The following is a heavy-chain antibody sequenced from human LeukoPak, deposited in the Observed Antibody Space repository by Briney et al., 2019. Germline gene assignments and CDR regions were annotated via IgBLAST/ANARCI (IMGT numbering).Heavy chain of an antibody. CDR2: INWNGGST. CDR1: GFTFDDYG. Sequence: PGGSLRLSCAASGFTFDDYGMSWVRQAPGKGLEWVSGINWNGGSTGYADSVRGRFTISRDNAKNSLYLQMNSLRAEDTALYYCAKDLGSRGYSYGLHYWGQGTLVTVSS. CDR3: AKDLGSRGYSYGLHY. D-gene: IGHD5-18*01. J-gene: IGHJ4*02. V-gene: IGHV3-20*04.